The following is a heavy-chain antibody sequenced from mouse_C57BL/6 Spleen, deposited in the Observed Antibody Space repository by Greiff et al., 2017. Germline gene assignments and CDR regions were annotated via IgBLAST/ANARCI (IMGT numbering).Heavy chain of an antibody. J-gene: IGHJ4*01. CDR3: ARWDY. CDR2: ISSGSSTI. V-gene: IGHV5-17*01. CDR1: GFTFSDYG. Sequence: EVKLMASGGGLVKSGGSLLLPRASPGFTFSDYGMHWVRLAPEMGLEWVAYISSGSSTIYYADTVKGRFTISRDNAKNTLFLQMTSLRSEDTAMYYCARWDYWGQGTSDTVSS.